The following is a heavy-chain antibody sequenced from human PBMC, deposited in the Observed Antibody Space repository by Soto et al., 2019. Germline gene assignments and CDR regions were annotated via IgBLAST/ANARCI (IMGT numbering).Heavy chain of an antibody. V-gene: IGHV1-2*04. Sequence: DSVQVSCKASGYTLTGYDMHWVRQAPGQGLEWMGWINPNSGGTNYAQKFQGWVTMTRDTSISTAYMELSRLRSDDTAVYYCARVLPWSATSCYPYVMDVSGQGTTVTVSS. CDR3: ARVLPWSATSCYPYVMDV. CDR1: GYTLTGYD. D-gene: IGHD2-2*01. J-gene: IGHJ6*02. CDR2: INPNSGGT.